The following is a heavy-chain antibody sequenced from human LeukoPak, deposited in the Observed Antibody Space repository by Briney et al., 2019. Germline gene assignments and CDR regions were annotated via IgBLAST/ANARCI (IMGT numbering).Heavy chain of an antibody. CDR3: ARSGITTIPNFDY. V-gene: IGHV1-2*02. CDR2: INPNSGAT. D-gene: IGHD5-12*01. J-gene: IGHJ4*02. Sequence: ASVKVSCKASGYTFSGYYIHWVRQAPGQGLEWMGWINPNSGATNNAQKFQGRVTLNRDRSISTVYMELNKLRSDDTAVYYCARSGITTIPNFDYWGQGSLVTVSP. CDR1: GYTFSGYY.